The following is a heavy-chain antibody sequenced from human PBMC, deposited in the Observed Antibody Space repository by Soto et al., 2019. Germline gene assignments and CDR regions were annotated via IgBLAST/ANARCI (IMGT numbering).Heavy chain of an antibody. CDR1: GGSISSYY. CDR3: ATRARERGRWLQSRGALDAFDI. CDR2: IYYSGST. J-gene: IGHJ3*02. Sequence: KTSETLTLTCTDSGGSISSYYWSWIRQPPGKGLEWIGYIYYSGSTNYNPSLKSRVTISVDTSKNQFSLKLSSVTAADPAVYYCATRARERGRWLQSRGALDAFDIWGQGTMVTVSS. V-gene: IGHV4-59*01. D-gene: IGHD3-16*01.